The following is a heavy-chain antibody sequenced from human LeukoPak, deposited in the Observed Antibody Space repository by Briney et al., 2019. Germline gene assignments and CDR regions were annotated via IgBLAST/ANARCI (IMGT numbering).Heavy chain of an antibody. V-gene: IGHV1-24*01. CDR3: ASQAPHCSSTSCYTRGNWFDP. CDR2: FDPEDGET. D-gene: IGHD2-2*02. CDR1: GYTLTELS. J-gene: IGHJ5*02. Sequence: ASVKVSCKVSGYTLTELSMHWVRQAPGQGLEWMGGFDPEDGETIYAQKFQGRVTITEDTSTDTAYMELSSLRSEDTAVYYCASQAPHCSSTSCYTRGNWFDPWGQGTLVTVSS.